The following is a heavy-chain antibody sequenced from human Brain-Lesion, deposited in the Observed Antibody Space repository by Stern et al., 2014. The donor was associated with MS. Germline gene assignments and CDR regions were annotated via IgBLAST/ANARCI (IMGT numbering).Heavy chain of an antibody. CDR3: AGEEDIRYCSGGSCTGNWFDP. J-gene: IGHJ5*02. V-gene: IGHV4-39*02. D-gene: IGHD2-15*01. Sequence: VQLEESGPGLVKPSETLSLTCTVAGGSVSSTSYAWAWIRQPPGKGLEWIGTIYYSGNPYYSPSLKSRLTISLDTSKNHFSLQLRSVTAADTAVYYCAGEEDIRYCSGGSCTGNWFDPWGQGTLVTVSS. CDR2: IYYSGNP. CDR1: GGSVSSTSYA.